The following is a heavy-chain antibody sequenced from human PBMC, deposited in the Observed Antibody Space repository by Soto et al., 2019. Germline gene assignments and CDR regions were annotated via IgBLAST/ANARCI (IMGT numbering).Heavy chain of an antibody. Sequence: GESLTSSCKGSGCSFSTYWIGWVRQIPGKGLEWMGIIYPGDSDTKYSPSLQGQVTISADTSISTAYLQWTSLKASDTAMYYCARSRRGAYSSGWYSLSGYYNYGIDVWGQGTKVTVFS. CDR3: ARSRRGAYSSGWYSLSGYYNYGIDV. CDR1: GCSFSTYW. D-gene: IGHD6-19*01. J-gene: IGHJ6*02. V-gene: IGHV5-51*01. CDR2: IYPGDSDT.